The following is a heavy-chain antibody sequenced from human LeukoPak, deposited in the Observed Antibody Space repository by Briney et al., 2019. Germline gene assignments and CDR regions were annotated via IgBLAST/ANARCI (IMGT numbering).Heavy chain of an antibody. D-gene: IGHD2-2*01. Sequence: SVKVSCKASGGTFSSYAISWVRQAPGQGLEWMGRIIPIFGTANYAQKFQGRVTITTDESTSTAYMELSSMRSEDTAVYYCARDCSSTSCYAGLVDYWGQGTLVTVSS. J-gene: IGHJ4*02. CDR1: GGTFSSYA. V-gene: IGHV1-69*05. CDR3: ARDCSSTSCYAGLVDY. CDR2: IIPIFGTA.